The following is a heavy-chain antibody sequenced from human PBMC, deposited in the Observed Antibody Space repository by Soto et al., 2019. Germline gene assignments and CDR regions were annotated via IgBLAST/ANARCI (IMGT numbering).Heavy chain of an antibody. Sequence: QVQLVQSGAEVKKPGASVKISCKSSGYTFTSYYMHWVRQAPGQGLEWMGMINPSGGSTNYAQRFQGRVTMTRDTSTSTVYMDLSDLRSEDMAVYYCARGFCTTTTCLVGDFWGQGTLVTVSS. J-gene: IGHJ4*02. D-gene: IGHD2-2*01. V-gene: IGHV1-46*01. CDR2: INPSGGST. CDR1: GYTFTSYY. CDR3: ARGFCTTTTCLVGDF.